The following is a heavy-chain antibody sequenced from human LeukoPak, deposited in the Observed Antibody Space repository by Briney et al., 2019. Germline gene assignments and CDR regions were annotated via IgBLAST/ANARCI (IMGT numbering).Heavy chain of an antibody. D-gene: IGHD1-26*01. V-gene: IGHV3-30*03. CDR3: ARDPYSGNYGNYYYYYMDV. J-gene: IGHJ6*03. CDR1: GFTFSNYG. CDR2: ISYDGRNE. Sequence: GGSLRLSCAPSGFTFSNYGMHWVRQAPGKGLDWVAVISYDGRNEYYADSVKGRFTISRDNSKNTLYLQMNSLRVEDTAVYYCARDPYSGNYGNYYYYYMDVWGKGTTVTVSS.